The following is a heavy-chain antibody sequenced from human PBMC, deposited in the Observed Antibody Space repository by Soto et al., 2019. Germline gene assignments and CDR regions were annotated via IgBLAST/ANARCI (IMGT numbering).Heavy chain of an antibody. V-gene: IGHV1-18*04. J-gene: IGHJ5*02. CDR2: ISAYNGNT. D-gene: IGHD4-17*01. Sequence: QVQLVQSGAEVKKPGASVKVSCKASGYTFTSYGISWVRQAPGQGLEWMGWISAYNGNTNYAQKLQGRVTMTTDTSTSTAYMALRSLRSDDTAVYYCARALKHYGDYLPGWFDPWGQGPLVTVSS. CDR1: GYTFTSYG. CDR3: ARALKHYGDYLPGWFDP.